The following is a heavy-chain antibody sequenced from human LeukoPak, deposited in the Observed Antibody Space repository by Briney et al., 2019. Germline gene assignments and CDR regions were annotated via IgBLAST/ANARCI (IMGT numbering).Heavy chain of an antibody. CDR1: GYTFTSFG. V-gene: IGHV1-18*01. J-gene: IGHJ4*02. D-gene: IGHD3-22*01. CDR2: ISAYNGNT. Sequence: ASVKVSCKASGYTFTSFGISWVRQAPGQGPEWMGWISAYNGNTNYIQKFQGRVTMTTDTSTSTAYMELRSLRSDDTAVYYCARDYYDSSGYYLSFDYWGQGTLVTVSS. CDR3: ARDYYDSSGYYLSFDY.